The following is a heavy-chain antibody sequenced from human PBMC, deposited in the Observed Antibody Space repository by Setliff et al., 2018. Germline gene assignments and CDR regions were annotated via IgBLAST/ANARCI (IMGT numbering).Heavy chain of an antibody. Sequence: ASETLSLTCTVSGYSISSGYYWGWIRQPPGKGLEWIGSIYHSGSTYYNPSLKSRVTISVDTSKNQFSLKLSSVTAADTAVYYCTVYNTGSSKDHYWGQGTPVTVS. CDR3: TVYNTGSSKDHY. CDR1: GYSISSGYY. J-gene: IGHJ4*02. CDR2: IYHSGST. V-gene: IGHV4-38-2*02. D-gene: IGHD2-8*02.